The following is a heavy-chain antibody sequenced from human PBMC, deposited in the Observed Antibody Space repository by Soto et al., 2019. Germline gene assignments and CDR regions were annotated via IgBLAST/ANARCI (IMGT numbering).Heavy chain of an antibody. CDR2: IDPSDGST. J-gene: IGHJ6*02. Sequence: QEHLVQSGTEVKKPGASVTISCQASGYLFTTYSMHWVRQVPGQALQWMGIIDPSDGSTIYAQQFQDRLSLTRDTSSNTVYMDLTSLRSEDTAMYYCTKGFVSSQLPNPLFYGMDVWGQGTTVIVSS. D-gene: IGHD2-2*01. CDR1: GYLFTTYS. CDR3: TKGFVSSQLPNPLFYGMDV. V-gene: IGHV1-46*01.